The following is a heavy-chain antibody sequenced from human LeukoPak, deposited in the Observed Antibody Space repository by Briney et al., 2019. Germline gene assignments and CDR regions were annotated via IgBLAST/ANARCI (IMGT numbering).Heavy chain of an antibody. D-gene: IGHD1-26*01. CDR2: INPGGSSI. J-gene: IGHJ4*02. V-gene: IGHV3-74*01. CDR3: ARDLSFGSLDF. CDR1: GFTFSSYW. Sequence: PGGSLRLSCAASGFTFSSYWMHWVRQVPGKGLVWVARINPGGSSITYADSVKGRFTISRDNAKNTLYLQMDSLRAEDTGVYYCARDLSFGSLDFRGQGTLVTVSS.